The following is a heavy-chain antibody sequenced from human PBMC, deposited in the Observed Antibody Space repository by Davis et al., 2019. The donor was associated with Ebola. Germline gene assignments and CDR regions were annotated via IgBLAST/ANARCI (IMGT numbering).Heavy chain of an antibody. D-gene: IGHD2-8*02. CDR2: IYYSGST. V-gene: IGHV4-59*12. CDR3: ARGRKWDIVLVVYAYFDY. CDR1: GGSISSYY. J-gene: IGHJ4*02. Sequence: MPSETLSLTCTVSGGSISSYYWSWIRQPPGKGLEWIGYIYYSGSTNYNPSLKSRVPISVDTSKNQFSLKLSSVTAADTAVYYCARGRKWDIVLVVYAYFDYWGQGTLVTVSS.